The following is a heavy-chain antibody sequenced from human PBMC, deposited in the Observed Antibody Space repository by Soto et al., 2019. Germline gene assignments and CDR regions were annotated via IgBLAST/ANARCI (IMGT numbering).Heavy chain of an antibody. Sequence: GGSLRLSCAASGFTFSSYGMHWVRQAPGKGPEWVAVISYDGSNKYYADSVKGRFTISRDNSKNTLYLQMNSLRAEDTAVYYCAKGSIVGTTKDWFDPWGQGTLVTVSS. D-gene: IGHD1-26*01. CDR1: GFTFSSYG. J-gene: IGHJ5*02. CDR3: AKGSIVGTTKDWFDP. CDR2: ISYDGSNK. V-gene: IGHV3-30*18.